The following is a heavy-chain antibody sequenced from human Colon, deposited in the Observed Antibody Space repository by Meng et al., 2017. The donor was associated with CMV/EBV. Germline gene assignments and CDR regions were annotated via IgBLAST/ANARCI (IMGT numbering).Heavy chain of an antibody. J-gene: IGHJ4*02. D-gene: IGHD1-26*01. Sequence: ASSGYTFSSYWMHWVRQGPGKELAWVSRINSNRSTTRYANSVKGRFTISRDNAKNTLYLQMNSLRAEDTAVYYCARDSDAVGVTIDYWGQGTLVTVSS. CDR2: INSNRSTT. V-gene: IGHV3-74*01. CDR1: GYTFSSYW. CDR3: ARDSDAVGVTIDY.